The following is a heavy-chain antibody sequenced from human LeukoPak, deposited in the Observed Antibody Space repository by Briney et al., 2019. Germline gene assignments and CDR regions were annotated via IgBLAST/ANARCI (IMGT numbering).Heavy chain of an antibody. CDR2: IIPILGIA. J-gene: IGHJ4*02. D-gene: IGHD3-22*01. V-gene: IGHV1-69*04. CDR1: GGTFSSYA. Sequence: ASVNVSCKASGGTFSSYAISWVRQAPGQGLEWMGRIIPILGIANYAQKFQGRVTITADKSTSTAYMELSSLRSEDTAVYYCASWDNLGSSGYRFDYWGQGTLVTVS. CDR3: ASWDNLGSSGYRFDY.